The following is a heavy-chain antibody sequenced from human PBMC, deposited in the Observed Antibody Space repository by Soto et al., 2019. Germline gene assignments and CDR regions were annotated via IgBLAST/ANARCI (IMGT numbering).Heavy chain of an antibody. CDR3: ARRIPLTRSGWLDY. J-gene: IGHJ4*02. CDR1: GGSFSGYY. Sequence: SETLSLTCAVYGGSFSGYYWSWIRQPPGKGLEWIGEINHSGSTNYNPSLKSRVTISVDTSKNQFSLKLSSVTAADTAVYYCARRIPLTRSGWLDYWGQGTLVTVSS. CDR2: INHSGST. V-gene: IGHV4-34*01. D-gene: IGHD6-19*01.